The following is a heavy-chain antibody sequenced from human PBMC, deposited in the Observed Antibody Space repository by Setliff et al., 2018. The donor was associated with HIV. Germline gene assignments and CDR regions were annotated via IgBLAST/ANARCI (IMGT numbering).Heavy chain of an antibody. CDR2: INPSGGST. J-gene: IGHJ6*03. CDR1: GYTFTNYY. V-gene: IGHV1-46*01. Sequence: ASVKVSCKASGYTFTNYYIHWVRQAPGQGLEWMGIINPSGGSTTYAQKFQGRVTMTRDTSRSTVYMELSSLRSEDTAVYYCARDAFDYTAYYYSYMDVWGKGTTVTVSS. D-gene: IGHD4-4*01. CDR3: ARDAFDYTAYYYSYMDV.